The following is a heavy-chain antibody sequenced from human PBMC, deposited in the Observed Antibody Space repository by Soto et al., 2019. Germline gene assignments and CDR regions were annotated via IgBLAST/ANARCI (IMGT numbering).Heavy chain of an antibody. Sequence: GGSLRLSCAASGFTFSSYAMHWVRQAPGKGLEWVAVISYDGSNKYYADSVKGRFTISRDNSKNTLYLQMNSLRAEDTAVYYCARDLSGYYFGLVYWGQGTLVTVSS. V-gene: IGHV3-30-3*01. CDR2: ISYDGSNK. J-gene: IGHJ4*02. D-gene: IGHD3-3*01. CDR3: ARDLSGYYFGLVY. CDR1: GFTFSSYA.